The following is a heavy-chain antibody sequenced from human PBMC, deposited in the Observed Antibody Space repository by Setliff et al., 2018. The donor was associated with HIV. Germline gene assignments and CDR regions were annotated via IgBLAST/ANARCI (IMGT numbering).Heavy chain of an antibody. CDR1: GGSISSGDYY. CDR3: ARDSEYYYDSSGQDDAFDI. J-gene: IGHJ3*02. CDR2: IYYSGST. Sequence: SESLSLTCTVSGGSISSGDYYWSWIRQPPGKGLEWIGYIYYSGSTYYNPSLKSRVTISVDTSKNQFSLKLSSVTAADTAVYYCARDSEYYYDSSGQDDAFDIWGQGTMVTVSS. V-gene: IGHV4-30-4*08. D-gene: IGHD3-22*01.